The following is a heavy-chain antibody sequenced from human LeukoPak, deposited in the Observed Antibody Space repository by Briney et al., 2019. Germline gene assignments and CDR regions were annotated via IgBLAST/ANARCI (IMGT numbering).Heavy chain of an antibody. CDR3: ARDLGFGYFDY. CDR1: GGSISSGTYY. Sequence: SQTLSLTCTVSGGSISSGTYYWSWIRQPAGKGLEWIGRVYISGSTNYNPSLKSRVTISVDTSKSQFSLKLSSVTAADTAVYYRARDLGFGYFDYWGQGTLVTVSS. D-gene: IGHD3-16*01. CDR2: VYISGST. J-gene: IGHJ4*02. V-gene: IGHV4-61*02.